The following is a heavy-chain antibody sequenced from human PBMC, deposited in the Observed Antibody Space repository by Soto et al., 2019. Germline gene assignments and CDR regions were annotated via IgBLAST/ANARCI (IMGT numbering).Heavy chain of an antibody. CDR3: VKTPDSGYILNGYYTVPFDY. D-gene: IGHD3-9*01. CDR1: GFSFSSYA. Sequence: GGSLRLSCAASGFSFSSYAMSWVRQAPGKGLEWVSAISGSGGSTYYADSVKGRFTISRDNSKNTLYLQMNSLRAEDTAVYYCVKTPDSGYILNGYYTVPFDYWGQGTLVTVSS. CDR2: ISGSGGST. V-gene: IGHV3-23*01. J-gene: IGHJ4*02.